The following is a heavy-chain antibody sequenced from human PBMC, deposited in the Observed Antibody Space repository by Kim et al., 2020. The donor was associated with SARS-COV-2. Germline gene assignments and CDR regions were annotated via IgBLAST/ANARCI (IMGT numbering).Heavy chain of an antibody. CDR1: GGSISSYY. CDR3: ARDLRYSYGYFTDL. V-gene: IGHV4-59*13. Sequence: SETLSLTCTVSGGSISSYYWSWIRQPPGKGLEWIGYIYYSGSTNYNPSLKSRVTISVDTSKNQFSLKLTSVTAADTAVYYCARDLRYSYGYFTDLWGRGTLVTVSS. D-gene: IGHD5-18*01. J-gene: IGHJ2*01. CDR2: IYYSGST.